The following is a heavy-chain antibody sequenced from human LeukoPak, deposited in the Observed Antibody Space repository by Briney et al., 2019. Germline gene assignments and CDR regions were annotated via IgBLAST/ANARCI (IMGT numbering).Heavy chain of an antibody. V-gene: IGHV1-69*04. CDR1: GGTFSSYA. Sequence: ASVKVSCKASGGTFSSYAISWVRQAPGQGLEWMGRIIPILGIANYAQKFQGRATITADKSTSTAYMELSSLRSEDTAVYYCAREDDSSGYYSPNFDYWGQGTLVTVSS. J-gene: IGHJ4*02. D-gene: IGHD3-22*01. CDR2: IIPILGIA. CDR3: AREDDSSGYYSPNFDY.